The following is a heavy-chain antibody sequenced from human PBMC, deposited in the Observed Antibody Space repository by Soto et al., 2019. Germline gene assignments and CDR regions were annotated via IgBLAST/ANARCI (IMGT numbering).Heavy chain of an antibody. CDR1: RYTFTDYY. CDR3: ARPAYCGGDCYYYFDN. D-gene: IGHD2-21*02. Sequence: QVQLVQSGAEVRNPGASVKVSCKTSRYTFTDYYMHWLRQAPGQGLEWLGWINANSGGSVYAQQFQGRVTMTRDTSISTAYMELSGLTSDDTAVXXXARPAYCGGDCYYYFDNWGQGTLV. V-gene: IGHV1-2*02. CDR2: INANSGGS. J-gene: IGHJ4*02.